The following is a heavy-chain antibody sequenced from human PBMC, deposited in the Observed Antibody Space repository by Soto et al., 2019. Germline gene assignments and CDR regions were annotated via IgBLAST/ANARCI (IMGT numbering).Heavy chain of an antibody. CDR3: ARGMHDSSLSSAEYFQR. D-gene: IGHD6-6*01. Sequence: QVQLVQSGTEVKKPGASVKVSCKASGYTFTNYAINWVRQAPGQGLEWMGWISAYNGNTNYAQKLQGRVTMTTDTSTTTAYMELRSLKSDDTAVYYCARGMHDSSLSSAEYFQRWGQGTLVTVSS. J-gene: IGHJ1*01. CDR1: GYTFTNYA. CDR2: ISAYNGNT. V-gene: IGHV1-18*01.